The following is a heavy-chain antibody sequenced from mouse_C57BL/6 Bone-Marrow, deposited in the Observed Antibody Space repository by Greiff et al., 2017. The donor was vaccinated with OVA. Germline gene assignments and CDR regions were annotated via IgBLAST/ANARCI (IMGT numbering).Heavy chain of an antibody. CDR1: GYTFTDYE. J-gene: IGHJ2*01. Sequence: QVQLQQSGAELVKPGASVTLSCKASGYTFTDYEMHWVKQTPVHGLEWIGAIDPETGGTAYNQKFKGKAILTADKSSSTAYMELRSLTSEDSAVYYCTRDLGGGFDYWGQGTTLTVSS. CDR3: TRDLGGGFDY. D-gene: IGHD1-1*02. CDR2: IDPETGGT. V-gene: IGHV1-15*01.